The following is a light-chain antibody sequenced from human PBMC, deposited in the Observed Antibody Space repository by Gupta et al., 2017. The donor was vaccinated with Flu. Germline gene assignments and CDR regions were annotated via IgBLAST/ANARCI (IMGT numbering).Light chain of an antibody. J-gene: IGLJ3*02. V-gene: IGLV3-21*02. CDR3: QVWDSSSDRGV. CDR1: NIATKA. Sequence: SYALTQPPSVSVAPGQTARITCGGNNIATKAVHWYQQKSGQAPVLVVNEDSDRPSGIPERFSGSNSGNTATPTISRVEAGDEADYYCQVWDSSSDRGVFGGGTKLTVL. CDR2: EDS.